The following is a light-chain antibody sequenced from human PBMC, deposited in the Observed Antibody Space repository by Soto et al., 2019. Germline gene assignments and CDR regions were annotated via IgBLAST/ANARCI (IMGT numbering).Light chain of an antibody. J-gene: IGKJ4*01. Sequence: EIVLTQSPATLSLSPGERATLSCRASQSVSSNLAWYQQKPGQAPRLLIYGASTRATGIPARFSGSGSGTEFTLTISSLQSEDFAVYYCQQYNNWPPEVTFGGGTKVEIK. CDR1: QSVSSN. CDR3: QQYNNWPPEVT. CDR2: GAS. V-gene: IGKV3-15*01.